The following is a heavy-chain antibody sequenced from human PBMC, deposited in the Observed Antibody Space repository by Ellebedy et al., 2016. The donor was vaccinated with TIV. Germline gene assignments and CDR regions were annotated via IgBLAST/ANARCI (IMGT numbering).Heavy chain of an antibody. Sequence: PGGSLRLSCAAYGFTSSNNAMSWVRQAQSKGLEWVSAISDSGTSTYYAVSVKGRFTISRDNSKTTLYLQMDSLRAEDKAIYYCADDPGGVGPAFDIWGQGTMVTVSS. CDR3: ADDPGGVGPAFDI. CDR1: GFTSSNNA. V-gene: IGHV3-23*01. J-gene: IGHJ3*02. D-gene: IGHD3-16*01. CDR2: ISDSGTST.